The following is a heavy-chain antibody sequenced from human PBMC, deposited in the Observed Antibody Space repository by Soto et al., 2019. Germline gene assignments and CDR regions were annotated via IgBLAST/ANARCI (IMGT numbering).Heavy chain of an antibody. CDR2: MNPNSGNT. D-gene: IGHD2-8*02. J-gene: IGHJ6*03. V-gene: IGHV1-8*01. Sequence: GASVKVSCKASGYTFTSYDINWVRQATGQGLEWMGWMNPNSGNTGYAQKFQGRVTMTRNTSISTAYMELSSLRSEDTAVYYCARGLGLLAYYYYMDVWGKGTTVTVSS. CDR1: GYTFTSYD. CDR3: ARGLGLLAYYYYMDV.